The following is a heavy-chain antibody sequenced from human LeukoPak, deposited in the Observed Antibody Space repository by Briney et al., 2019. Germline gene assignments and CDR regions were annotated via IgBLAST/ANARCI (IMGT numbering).Heavy chain of an antibody. J-gene: IGHJ6*02. Sequence: PGRSLRLSCAASGFTFSSYSMNWVRQAPGKGLEWVSSIISSSSYIYYADSVKGRFTISRDNAKNSLYLQMNSLRAEDTAVYYCARAHSPYSRSGYGMDVWGQGTTVTVSS. CDR3: ARAHSPYSRSGYGMDV. D-gene: IGHD6-19*01. V-gene: IGHV3-21*01. CDR2: IISSSSYI. CDR1: GFTFSSYS.